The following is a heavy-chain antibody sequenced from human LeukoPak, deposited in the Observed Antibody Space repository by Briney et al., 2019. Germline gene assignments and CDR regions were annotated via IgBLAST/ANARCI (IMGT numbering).Heavy chain of an antibody. CDR3: SRGQYRHDY. CDR1: GGSISSYY. CDR2: IYYSGST. J-gene: IGHJ4*02. D-gene: IGHD2/OR15-2a*01. V-gene: IGHV4-59*08. Sequence: PSETLSLTCTVSGGSISSYYWSWIRQPPGKGLEWIGYIYYSGSTNYNPSLKSRVTISVDTPKNQFSLKLSSVTAADTAVYYCSRGQYRHDYWGQGTLVTVSS.